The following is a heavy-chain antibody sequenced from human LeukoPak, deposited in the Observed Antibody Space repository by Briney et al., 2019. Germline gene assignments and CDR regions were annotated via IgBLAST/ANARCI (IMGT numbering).Heavy chain of an antibody. D-gene: IGHD6-25*01. V-gene: IGHV3-30*02. CDR1: GFTFSSYG. CDR2: IWYGGSNK. Sequence: PGGSLRLSCAASGFTFSSYGMHWVRQAPGKGLEWVAVIWYGGSNKYYADSVKGRFTISRDNSKNTLYLQMNSLRAEDTAVYYCAKGQRLDYYYYMDVWGKGTTVTVSS. CDR3: AKGQRLDYYYYMDV. J-gene: IGHJ6*03.